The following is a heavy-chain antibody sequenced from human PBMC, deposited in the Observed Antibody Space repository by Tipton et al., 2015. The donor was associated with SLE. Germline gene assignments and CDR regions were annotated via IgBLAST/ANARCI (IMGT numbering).Heavy chain of an antibody. CDR1: GFTFSSYC. Sequence: SLRLSCAASGFTFSSYCVNWVRQAPGKGLEWVSSISSSSSYIYYADSLKGRFTISRDNAKNSLYLQMSSLRAEDTAVYYCAKCNTRLTGTTYPGYWGQGNLVTVSS. V-gene: IGHV3-21*04. J-gene: IGHJ4*02. CDR2: ISSSSSYI. D-gene: IGHD1-7*01. CDR3: AKCNTRLTGTTYPGY.